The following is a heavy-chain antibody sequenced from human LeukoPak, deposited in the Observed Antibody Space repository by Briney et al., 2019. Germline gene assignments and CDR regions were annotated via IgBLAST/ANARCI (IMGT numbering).Heavy chain of an antibody. CDR2: IIHSGST. CDR1: GGSFSSYP. J-gene: IGHJ4*02. D-gene: IGHD4/OR15-4a*01. Sequence: PSETLSLTCAVYGGSFSSYPWTWIRQPPGKGLEWIGQIIHSGSTKYNPSLNGRVTMSVDTSKNQFSLKLTSVTAADTAVYYCARGAPGYWGQGNLVTVSS. V-gene: IGHV4-34*12. CDR3: ARGAPGY.